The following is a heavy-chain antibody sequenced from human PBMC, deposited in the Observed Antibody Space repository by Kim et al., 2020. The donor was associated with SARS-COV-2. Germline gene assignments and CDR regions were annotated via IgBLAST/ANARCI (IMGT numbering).Heavy chain of an antibody. CDR3: ASPGYHS. D-gene: IGHD5-18*01. CDR2: YRRGT. J-gene: IGHJ4*02. Sequence: YRRGTNYNPSVKSRVTISVDTSKNQFSLKLSSVTAADTAVYYCASPGYHSWGQGTLVTVSS. V-gene: IGHV4-59*01.